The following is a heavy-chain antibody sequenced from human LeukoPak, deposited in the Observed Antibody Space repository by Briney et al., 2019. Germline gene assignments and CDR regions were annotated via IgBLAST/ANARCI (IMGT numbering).Heavy chain of an antibody. CDR3: ARLGSGYYYEPDFDY. Sequence: GESLKISCQGSGYRFPSYWIGWVRQMPGKGLEWMGIIYPGDSDTRYSPSFQGQVTISADKSISTAYLQWSSLKASDTAMYYCARLGSGYYYEPDFDYWGQGTLVTVSS. V-gene: IGHV5-51*01. CDR2: IYPGDSDT. J-gene: IGHJ4*02. D-gene: IGHD3-22*01. CDR1: GYRFPSYW.